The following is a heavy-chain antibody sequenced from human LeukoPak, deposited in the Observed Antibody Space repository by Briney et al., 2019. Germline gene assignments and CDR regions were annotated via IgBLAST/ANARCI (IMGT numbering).Heavy chain of an antibody. Sequence: ASVKVSCKASGYTFTGYYMHWVRQAPGQGLEWMGWINPNSGGTNYAQKFQGRVTMTRDTSISTAYMELSRLRSDDTAVYYCARPRGTADYYYSGMDVWGQGTTVTVSS. CDR3: ARPRGTADYYYSGMDV. CDR2: INPNSGGT. V-gene: IGHV1-2*02. J-gene: IGHJ6*02. D-gene: IGHD1-26*01. CDR1: GYTFTGYY.